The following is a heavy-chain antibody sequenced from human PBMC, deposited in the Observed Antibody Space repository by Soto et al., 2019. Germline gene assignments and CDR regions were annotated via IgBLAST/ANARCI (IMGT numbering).Heavy chain of an antibody. J-gene: IGHJ6*03. CDR3: AKEGSLWFGEPDTNYYYQYMDV. CDR1: GFRFSDYA. D-gene: IGHD3-10*01. Sequence: QVQLVESGGGVVQPGRSLRLSCAASGFRFSDYAIHWVRQAPRKGLEWVAVISADGSHQYYADSVQGRFTISREKSSNMLYLQLTSLRVDDPAVNYCAKEGSLWFGEPDTNYYYQYMDVWGLGTTVTVSS. CDR2: ISADGSHQ. V-gene: IGHV3-30*18.